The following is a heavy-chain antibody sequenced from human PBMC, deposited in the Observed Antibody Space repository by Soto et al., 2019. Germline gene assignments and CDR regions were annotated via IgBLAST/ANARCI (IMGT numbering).Heavy chain of an antibody. Sequence: EVQLVESGGGLVQPGGSLRLSCAASGFTFSTYWMHWVRQAPGKGLVWVSRINSDGSSTSYADSVKGRFTISRDNAKNTLYLQMNSLRAEDTAVYYCARDQLVPAAMMGFYYYYGMDVWGQGTTVTVSS. D-gene: IGHD2-2*01. J-gene: IGHJ6*02. CDR3: ARDQLVPAAMMGFYYYYGMDV. CDR1: GFTFSTYW. V-gene: IGHV3-74*01. CDR2: INSDGSST.